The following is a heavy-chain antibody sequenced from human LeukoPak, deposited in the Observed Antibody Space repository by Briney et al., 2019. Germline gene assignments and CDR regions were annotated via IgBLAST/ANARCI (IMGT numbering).Heavy chain of an antibody. V-gene: IGHV1-2*02. Sequence: ASVKVSCKASGYTFTDYFIHWVRQAPGQGLEWMGWINPKNGDTSYVQNFQDRVTITRDTSINTAYLELSRLRSDDTAVYYCARQGWFGEGAFDIWGQGTMVTVSS. J-gene: IGHJ3*02. D-gene: IGHD3-10*01. CDR1: GYTFTDYF. CDR3: ARQGWFGEGAFDI. CDR2: INPKNGDT.